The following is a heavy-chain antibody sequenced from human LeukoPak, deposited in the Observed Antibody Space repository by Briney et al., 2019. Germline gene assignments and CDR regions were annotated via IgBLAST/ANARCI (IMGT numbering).Heavy chain of an antibody. Sequence: SETLSLTCAVYGGSFSGYYWSWTRQPPGKGLEWIGEINHSGSTNYNPSLKSRVTISVDTSKNQFSLKLSSVTAADTAVYYCARSWLVWGQGTLVTVSS. D-gene: IGHD6-19*01. CDR3: ARSWLV. CDR1: GGSFSGYY. V-gene: IGHV4-34*01. J-gene: IGHJ4*02. CDR2: INHSGST.